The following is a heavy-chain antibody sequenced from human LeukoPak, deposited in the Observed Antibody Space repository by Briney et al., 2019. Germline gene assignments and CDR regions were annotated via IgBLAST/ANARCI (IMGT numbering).Heavy chain of an antibody. D-gene: IGHD6-13*01. CDR1: GFTFSSYS. CDR2: ISSSSSYI. J-gene: IGHJ4*02. V-gene: IGHV3-21*01. Sequence: GGSLRLSCAASGFTFSSYSMNWIRQAPGKGLEWVSSISSSSSYIYYADSVKGRFTISRDNAKNSLFLQMNSLRAEDTAVYYCARVRSSWYGGPFDYWGQGTLVTVSS. CDR3: ARVRSSWYGGPFDY.